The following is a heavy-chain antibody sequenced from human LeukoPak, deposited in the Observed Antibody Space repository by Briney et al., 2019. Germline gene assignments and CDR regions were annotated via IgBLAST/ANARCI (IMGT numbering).Heavy chain of an antibody. J-gene: IGHJ6*02. CDR3: ARGSYSNRYYYYYYGMDV. D-gene: IGHD4-11*01. Sequence: GGSLRLSCAASGFTVSSNYMSWVRQAPGKGLEWVSVIYSGGSTYYADSVKGRFTISRHNSKNTLYLQMNSLRAEDTAVYYCARGSYSNRYYYYYYGMDVWGQGTTVTVSS. V-gene: IGHV3-53*04. CDR1: GFTVSSNY. CDR2: IYSGGST.